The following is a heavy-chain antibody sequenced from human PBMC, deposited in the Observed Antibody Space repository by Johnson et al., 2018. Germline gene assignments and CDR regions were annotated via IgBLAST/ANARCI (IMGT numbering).Heavy chain of an antibody. D-gene: IGHD3-10*01. CDR2: IWYDGSNK. J-gene: IGHJ5*02. Sequence: VQLVESGGGVVQPGRSXRLSCAASGFTFSSYGMHWVRQAPGKGLAWVAVIWYDGSNKNYADYVKGRFTISRDNSKNILYLQMNGLRAEDTAVYHFARDRSGDLLFDPWGQGTPVTVSS. V-gene: IGHV3-33*01. CDR1: GFTFSSYG. CDR3: ARDRSGDLLFDP.